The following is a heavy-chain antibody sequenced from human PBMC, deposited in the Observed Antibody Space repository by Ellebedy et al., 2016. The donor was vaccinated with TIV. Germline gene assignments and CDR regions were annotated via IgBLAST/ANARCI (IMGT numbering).Heavy chain of an antibody. V-gene: IGHV5-51*01. D-gene: IGHD2/OR15-2a*01. J-gene: IGHJ3*02. CDR2: IYHGDSDT. CDR3: ATTLGSTCAFDI. Sequence: GESLKISCQGSGYRFNCYWIGWVRQMPGKGLEGVGIIYHGDSDTRSSPSFQGQVTISAVKSISTAYLQWSSLKASDTAMYYCATTLGSTCAFDIWGQGTMVTVSS. CDR1: GYRFNCYW.